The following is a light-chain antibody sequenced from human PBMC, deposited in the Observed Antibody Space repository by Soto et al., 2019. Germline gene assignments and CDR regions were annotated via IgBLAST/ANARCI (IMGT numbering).Light chain of an antibody. CDR2: GAS. CDR1: QTITSNF. Sequence: EIVLTQSPGTLSLSPGERATLSCRASQTITSNFLAWYQQKPGQAPRLLIYGASTMAAGAPDRFSGSGSGTDFTLTITRLEPEDFAVYYCQQYGRSPLMYSFGQGTKL. J-gene: IGKJ2*03. V-gene: IGKV3-20*01. CDR3: QQYGRSPLMYS.